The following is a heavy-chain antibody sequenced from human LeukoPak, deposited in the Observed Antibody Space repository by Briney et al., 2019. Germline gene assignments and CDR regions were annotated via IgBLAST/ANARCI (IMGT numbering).Heavy chain of an antibody. CDR1: GFTFSSYG. CDR2: ISYDGSNK. V-gene: IGHV3-30*18. Sequence: GGSLRLSCVASGFTFSSYGMHWVRQAPGKGLEWVAVISYDGSNKYYADSVKGRFTISRDNSKNTLYLQMNSLRAEDTAVYYCAKDRYSGSYPTYWYFDLWGRGTLVTVSS. D-gene: IGHD1-26*01. CDR3: AKDRYSGSYPTYWYFDL. J-gene: IGHJ2*01.